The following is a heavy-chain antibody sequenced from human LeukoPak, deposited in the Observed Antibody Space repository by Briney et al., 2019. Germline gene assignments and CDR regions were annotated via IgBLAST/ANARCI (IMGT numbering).Heavy chain of an antibody. V-gene: IGHV4-4*07. CDR1: GGSISSYY. Sequence: PSETLSLTCTVSGGSISSYYLSWIRQPAGKGLEWIGRIYTSGSTNYNPSLKSRVTMSVDTSKNQFSLKLSSVTAADTAVYYCAREEIAAASYIQHWGQGTLVTVSS. CDR2: IYTSGST. D-gene: IGHD6-13*01. J-gene: IGHJ1*01. CDR3: AREEIAAASYIQH.